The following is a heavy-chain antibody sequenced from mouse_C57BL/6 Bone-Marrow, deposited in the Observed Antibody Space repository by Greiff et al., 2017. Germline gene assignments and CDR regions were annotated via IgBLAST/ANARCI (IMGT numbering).Heavy chain of an antibody. V-gene: IGHV1-72*01. Sequence: VQLPQPGAELVKPGASVKLSCQASGYTFTSYWMHWVKQRPGRGLEWIGRIDPTRGGTKYNEKFKSKATLTVDKPSSTAYIQLCSLTSEYSAVYYCARRYYDYWCQCTTLTVSS. CDR3: ARRYYDY. J-gene: IGHJ2*01. CDR1: GYTFTSYW. CDR2: IDPTRGGT.